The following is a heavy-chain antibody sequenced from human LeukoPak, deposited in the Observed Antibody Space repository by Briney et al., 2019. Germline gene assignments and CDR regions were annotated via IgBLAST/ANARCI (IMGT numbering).Heavy chain of an antibody. J-gene: IGHJ6*02. Sequence: GESLKISCKGSGYSFTSYWIGWVRQMPGKGLEWMGIIYPGDSDTRYSPSFQGQVTISADKFISTAYLQWSSLKASDTAMYYCARQGSEYCSSTSCYSDYYGMDVWGQGTTVTVSS. CDR3: ARQGSEYCSSTSCYSDYYGMDV. CDR2: IYPGDSDT. V-gene: IGHV5-51*01. D-gene: IGHD2-2*01. CDR1: GYSFTSYW.